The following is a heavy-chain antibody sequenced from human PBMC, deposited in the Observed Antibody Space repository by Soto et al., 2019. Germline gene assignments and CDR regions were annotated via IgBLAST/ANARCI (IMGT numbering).Heavy chain of an antibody. CDR3: ARGRSLNTNMDY. D-gene: IGHD2-15*01. CDR1: GFTFSSYS. CDR2: ISSSRGYT. Sequence: PGGSLRLSCAASGFTFSSYSMNWVRQAPGKGLEWVSSISSSRGYTSYADSVKGRFTISRDNAKNSLYLQIDSLRAEDTAVYYCARGRSLNTNMDYWGQGALVTVS. V-gene: IGHV3-21*01. J-gene: IGHJ4*02.